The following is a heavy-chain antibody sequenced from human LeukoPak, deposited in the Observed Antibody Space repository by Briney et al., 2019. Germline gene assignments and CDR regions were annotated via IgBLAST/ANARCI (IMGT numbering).Heavy chain of an antibody. CDR1: GYTFTSYS. D-gene: IGHD3-3*01. CDR2: ISAGNGNT. J-gene: IGHJ4*02. V-gene: IGHV1-3*01. CDR3: ARGGLRFLEWSTFFGY. Sequence: ASVKVSCKASGYTFTSYSMHWVRQAPGQRLEWMGWISAGNGNTKFSQKFQGRVTITRDTSASTAYMELSSLRSEDTAVYYCARGGLRFLEWSTFFGYWGQGTLVTVSS.